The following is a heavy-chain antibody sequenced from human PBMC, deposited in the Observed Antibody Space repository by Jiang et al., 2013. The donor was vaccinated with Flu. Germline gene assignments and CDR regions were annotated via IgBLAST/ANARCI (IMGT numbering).Heavy chain of an antibody. CDR1: RFIFINYY. V-gene: IGHV1-46*01. CDR3: ARVVYDILTGYYQIDY. J-gene: IGHJ4*02. Sequence: SVKVSCKASRFIFINYYMHWVRQAPGQGLEWMGIINPSGGWTRNAQKLQGRVTMTTDTSTSTAYMELRSLRSDDTAVYYCARVVYDILTGYYQIDYWGQGTLVTVSS. D-gene: IGHD3-9*01. CDR2: INPSGGWT.